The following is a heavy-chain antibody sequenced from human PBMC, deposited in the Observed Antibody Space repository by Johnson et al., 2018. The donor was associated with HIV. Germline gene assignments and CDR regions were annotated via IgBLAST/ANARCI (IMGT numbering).Heavy chain of an antibody. Sequence: VQLVESGGGLVQPGGSLRLSCAASGFTFSSYWMSCVRQAPGKGLEWVANIKQDGSNKYYADSVKGRFTISRDNSKNTLYLQMNSLRAEDTAVYYCAKVLKAGGRMNDGFDIWGQGTLVTVSS. J-gene: IGHJ3*02. CDR3: AKVLKAGGRMNDGFDI. D-gene: IGHD1-26*01. CDR2: IKQDGSNK. CDR1: GFTFSSYW. V-gene: IGHV3-7*01.